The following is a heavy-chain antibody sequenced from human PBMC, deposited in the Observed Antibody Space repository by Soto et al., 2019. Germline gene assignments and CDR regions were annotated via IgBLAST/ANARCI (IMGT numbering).Heavy chain of an antibody. CDR2: VSPNGQGI. J-gene: IGHJ4*02. V-gene: IGHV3-23*01. Sequence: EVHLLESGGGLVQPGGSLRLSCAASGFTLGRYGMSWVRQAPGKGLEWVSAVSPNGQGIYYADSVRGRFTISGDFSKNTVFMHMDSLRAEDTAVYYCAKDRDYPRDYFHYWGQGTLVTVSS. D-gene: IGHD3-10*01. CDR1: GFTLGRYG. CDR3: AKDRDYPRDYFHY.